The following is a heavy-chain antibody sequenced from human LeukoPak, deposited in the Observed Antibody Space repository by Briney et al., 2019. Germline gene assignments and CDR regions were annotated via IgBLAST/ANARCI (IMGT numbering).Heavy chain of an antibody. V-gene: IGHV3-23*01. CDR3: AKPATIPHPAFDY. Sequence: GGSLRLSCAASGFTFSNSALSWVRQAPGKGLDWVSAISGSGGSTYYADPVKGRFTISRDNSKNTLYLQMNCLRAEDTAVYYCAKPATIPHPAFDYWGQGTLVTVSS. CDR1: GFTFSNSA. D-gene: IGHD5-12*01. J-gene: IGHJ4*02. CDR2: ISGSGGST.